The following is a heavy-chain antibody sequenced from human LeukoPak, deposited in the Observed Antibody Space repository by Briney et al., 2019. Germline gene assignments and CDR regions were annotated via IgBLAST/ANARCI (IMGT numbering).Heavy chain of an antibody. CDR3: AKDRVIAVAGTISWYFDY. D-gene: IGHD6-19*01. CDR1: GFTFSSYG. CDR2: ISGSGGST. Sequence: GGSLRLSCAASGFTFSSYGMSWVRQAPGKGLEWVSAISGSGGSTYYADSVKGRFTISRDNSKNTLYLQMNSLRAEDTAVYYCAKDRVIAVAGTISWYFDYWGQGTLVTVSS. V-gene: IGHV3-23*01. J-gene: IGHJ4*02.